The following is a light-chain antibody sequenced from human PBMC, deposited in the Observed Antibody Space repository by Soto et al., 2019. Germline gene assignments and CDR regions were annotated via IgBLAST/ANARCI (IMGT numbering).Light chain of an antibody. V-gene: IGKV1-5*03. CDR1: QSSSRR. CDR2: RAS. Sequence: DIQMPQSPFTLSASVGDRVTITCRASQSSSRRLAWYLQKPGKAPKLLIYRASSLVIGVPSRFSGSGSETEFTRTICSLQSDDYEAYYGHRYHTCTVGQGTKVDI. J-gene: IGKJ1*01. CDR3: HRYHTCT.